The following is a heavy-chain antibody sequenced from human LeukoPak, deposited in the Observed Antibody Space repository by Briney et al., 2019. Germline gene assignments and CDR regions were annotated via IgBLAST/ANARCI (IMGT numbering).Heavy chain of an antibody. CDR1: GFSISRYW. Sequence: PGVSLRLSCAASGFSISRYWMSWVRQAPGKGLEWVASVKQDGSEKYYVDSVKGRFTISRDNAKNSLSLQVNSLRAEDTAVYYCARGLGTDSGEDYWGQGTLVTVSS. V-gene: IGHV3-7*01. CDR3: ARGLGTDSGEDY. CDR2: VKQDGSEK. D-gene: IGHD4-17*01. J-gene: IGHJ4*02.